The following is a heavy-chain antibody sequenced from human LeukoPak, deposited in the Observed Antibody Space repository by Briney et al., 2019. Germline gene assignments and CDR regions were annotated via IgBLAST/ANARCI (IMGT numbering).Heavy chain of an antibody. CDR1: GFTFSSYG. J-gene: IGHJ3*02. D-gene: IGHD2-15*01. Sequence: GGSLRLSCAASGFTFSSYGMHWVRQAPGKGLEWVAFIRYDGSNKYYADSVKGRFTISRDNSKNTLYLQMNSLRAEDTAVYYCAKDRLLGVYCSGGSCYFGAFDIWGQGTMVTVSS. CDR2: IRYDGSNK. CDR3: AKDRLLGVYCSGGSCYFGAFDI. V-gene: IGHV3-30*02.